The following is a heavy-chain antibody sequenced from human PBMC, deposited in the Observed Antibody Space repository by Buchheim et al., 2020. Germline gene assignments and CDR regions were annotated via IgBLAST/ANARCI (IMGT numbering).Heavy chain of an antibody. D-gene: IGHD3-22*01. V-gene: IGHV3-33*01. J-gene: IGHJ4*02. CDR3: AREDTYYYDSSGYEM. CDR1: GFTFSSYG. Sequence: QVQLVESGGGVVQPGRSLRLSCAASGFTFSSYGMHWVRQAPGKGLEWVAVIWYDGSNKYYADSANGRFTISRDNSKNTLYLQMNSLRAEDRAVYYCAREDTYYYDSSGYEMWGQGTL. CDR2: IWYDGSNK.